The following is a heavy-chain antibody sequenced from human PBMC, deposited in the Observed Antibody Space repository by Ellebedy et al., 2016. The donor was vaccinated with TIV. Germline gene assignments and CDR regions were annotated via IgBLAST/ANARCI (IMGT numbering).Heavy chain of an antibody. CDR1: GGSFSGYY. V-gene: IGHV4-34*01. D-gene: IGHD3-16*02. CDR2: INHSGST. CDR3: ARRSSVTPDTGIGY. Sequence: SETLSLTXAVYGGSFSGYYWSWIRQSPGKGLEWIGEINHSGSTNCKPSLKSRVTISVDTSKNQFSLKMSSLTAADTAVYYCARRSSVTPDTGIGYWGQGTRVTVSS. J-gene: IGHJ4*02.